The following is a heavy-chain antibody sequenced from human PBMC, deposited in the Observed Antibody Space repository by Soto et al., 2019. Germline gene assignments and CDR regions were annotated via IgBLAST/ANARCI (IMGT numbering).Heavy chain of an antibody. V-gene: IGHV1-8*01. Sequence: QVQLVQSGAEVKKPGASVKVSCKASGYTFTSYDINWVRQATGQGLEWMGWMNPNSGNTGYAQKFQGRVTMTRNTSISTAYMDMSGLRSEETAVYYCERAAVYEFWSRYFLWFDPWGQGTLVTVSS. D-gene: IGHD3-3*01. CDR3: ERAAVYEFWSRYFLWFDP. J-gene: IGHJ5*02. CDR2: MNPNSGNT. CDR1: GYTFTSYD.